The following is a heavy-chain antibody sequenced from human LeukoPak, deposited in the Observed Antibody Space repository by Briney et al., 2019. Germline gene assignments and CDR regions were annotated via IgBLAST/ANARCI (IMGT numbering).Heavy chain of an antibody. J-gene: IGHJ4*02. CDR3: ARDLDYGAKAIFDY. V-gene: IGHV3-30*02. CDR2: IRYDGSNK. CDR1: GFTFSSYG. D-gene: IGHD4/OR15-4a*01. Sequence: GGSLRLSCAASGFTFSSYGMHWVRQAPGKGLEWVAFIRYDGSNKYYADSVKGRFTISRDNSKNTLYLQMNSLRAEDTAVYYCARDLDYGAKAIFDYWGQGTLVTVSS.